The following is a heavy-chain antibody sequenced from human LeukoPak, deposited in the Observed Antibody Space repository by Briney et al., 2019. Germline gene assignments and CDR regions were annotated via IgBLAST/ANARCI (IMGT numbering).Heavy chain of an antibody. CDR3: AKDEGSGWPYYFDY. CDR2: ISGSGSST. J-gene: IGHJ4*02. CDR1: GFIFSSYA. V-gene: IGHV3-23*01. Sequence: PGGSLRLSCAASGFIFSSYAMSWVRQAPGKGLEWVSAISGSGSSTYYADSVKGRFTISRDNSKNTLYLQMNSLRAEDTAVYYCAKDEGSGWPYYFDYWGQGTLVTVSS. D-gene: IGHD6-19*01.